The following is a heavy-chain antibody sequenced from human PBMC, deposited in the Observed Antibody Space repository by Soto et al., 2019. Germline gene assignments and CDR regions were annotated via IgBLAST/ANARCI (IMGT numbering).Heavy chain of an antibody. CDR3: VRENFWSGWD. D-gene: IGHD3-3*01. Sequence: GGSLRLSCAASGFIFSTHWMHWVRQAPGKGLVWVSRIKGDGRTTNYADSVEGRFTITRDNAKNTVYLQMNNLRVEDTAVYFCVRENFWSGWDWGQGTLVTVSS. CDR1: GFIFSTHW. V-gene: IGHV3-74*01. J-gene: IGHJ4*02. CDR2: IKGDGRTT.